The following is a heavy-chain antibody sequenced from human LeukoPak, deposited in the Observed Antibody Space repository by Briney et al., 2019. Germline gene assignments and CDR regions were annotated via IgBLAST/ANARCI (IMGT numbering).Heavy chain of an antibody. V-gene: IGHV3-23*01. Sequence: GGSLRLSCAASGFTFSSYAMSWVRQAPGKGLEWVSAISGSGSSTYYADSVKGRFTISRDNSKNTLYLQMNSLRAEDTAVYYCAKDLRASRRPRFDYWGQGTLVTVSS. J-gene: IGHJ4*02. CDR3: AKDLRASRRPRFDY. CDR1: GFTFSSYA. CDR2: ISGSGSST.